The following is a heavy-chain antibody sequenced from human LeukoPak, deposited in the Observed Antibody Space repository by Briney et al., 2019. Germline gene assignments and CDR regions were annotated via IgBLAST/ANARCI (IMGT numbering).Heavy chain of an antibody. V-gene: IGHV1-24*01. Sequence: ASVKVSCKVSGYTLTELSMHWVRQAPGKGLEWMGGFDPEDGETIYAQKFQGRVTMTEDISTDTAYMELSSLRSEDTAVYYCATRTRSGSYSIRNVDYWGQGTLVTVSS. CDR2: FDPEDGET. J-gene: IGHJ4*02. CDR3: ATRTRSGSYSIRNVDY. D-gene: IGHD1-26*01. CDR1: GYTLTELS.